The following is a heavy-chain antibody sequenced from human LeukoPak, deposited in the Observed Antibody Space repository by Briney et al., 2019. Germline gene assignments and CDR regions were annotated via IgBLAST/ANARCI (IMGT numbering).Heavy chain of an antibody. Sequence: SETLSLTCTVSGGSISSYYWSWIRQPAGKGLEWIRRIYTSGSTNYNPSLKSRVTMSVDTSKNQFSLKLSSVTAADTAVSYCARTYSSGNYYYYYYYYMDVWGKGTTVAVSS. CDR2: IYTSGST. D-gene: IGHD3-10*01. V-gene: IGHV4-4*07. CDR1: GGSISSYY. CDR3: ARTYSSGNYYYYYYYYMDV. J-gene: IGHJ6*03.